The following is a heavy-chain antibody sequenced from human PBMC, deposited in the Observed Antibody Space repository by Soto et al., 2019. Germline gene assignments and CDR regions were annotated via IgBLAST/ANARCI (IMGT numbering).Heavy chain of an antibody. D-gene: IGHD5-18*01. J-gene: IGHJ4*02. V-gene: IGHV1-18*01. Sequence: ASVKVSCKASGYTFTSYGIGWVRQAPGQGLEWMGWISAYNGNTNYAQKLQGRVTMTTDTSTSTACMELRSLRPDDTAVYSCARGGDSRGCSSEGYWGPGTPVTVPQ. CDR1: GYTFTSYG. CDR3: ARGGDSRGCSSEGY. CDR2: ISAYNGNT.